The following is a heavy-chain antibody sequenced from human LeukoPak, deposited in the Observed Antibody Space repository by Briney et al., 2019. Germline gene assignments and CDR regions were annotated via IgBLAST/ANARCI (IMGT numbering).Heavy chain of an antibody. CDR1: GFTFSSYA. CDR2: ISGSGGST. Sequence: PAGTLRLSCAASGFTFSSYAMSWVRQAPGKGLEWVSAISGSGGSTYYADSVKRRFTISRDNSNNTLYLQMISLRAAATAVYYCAKGLAGYSYGPPYFDYWGQGTLVTVSS. V-gene: IGHV3-23*01. D-gene: IGHD5-18*01. J-gene: IGHJ4*02. CDR3: AKGLAGYSYGPPYFDY.